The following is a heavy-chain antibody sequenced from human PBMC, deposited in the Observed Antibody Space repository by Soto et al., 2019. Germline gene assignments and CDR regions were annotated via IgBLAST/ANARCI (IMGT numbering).Heavy chain of an antibody. CDR3: ARDRSYYDSSGSYSPPY. CDR1: GGSISSSSYY. V-gene: IGHV4-39*02. J-gene: IGHJ4*02. Sequence: SETLSLTCTVSGGSISSSSYYWGWIRQPPGKGLEWIGSIYYSGSTYYNPSLKSRVTISVDTSKNQFSLKLSSVTAADTAVYYCARDRSYYDSSGSYSPPYWGQGTLVTVSS. D-gene: IGHD3-22*01. CDR2: IYYSGST.